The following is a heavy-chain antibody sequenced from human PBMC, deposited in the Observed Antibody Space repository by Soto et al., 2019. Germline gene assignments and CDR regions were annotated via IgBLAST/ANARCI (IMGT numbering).Heavy chain of an antibody. CDR3: ARFYYDSSGYTFDY. J-gene: IGHJ4*02. CDR1: GGSISSGGYS. Sequence: SETLSLTCAVSGGSISSGGYSWSWIRQPPGKGLEWIGYIYHSGSTYYNPSLKSRVTISVDRSKNQFSLKLSSVTAADTAVYYCARFYYDSSGYTFDYWGQGTLVTVSS. V-gene: IGHV4-30-2*01. CDR2: IYHSGST. D-gene: IGHD3-22*01.